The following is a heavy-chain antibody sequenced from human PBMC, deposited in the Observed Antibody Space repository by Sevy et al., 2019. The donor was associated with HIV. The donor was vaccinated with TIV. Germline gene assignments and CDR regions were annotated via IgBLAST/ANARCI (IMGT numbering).Heavy chain of an antibody. V-gene: IGHV3-23*01. CDR1: GFTFRSYA. D-gene: IGHD3-22*01. J-gene: IGHJ4*02. CDR3: AKDLAYESSGYHDY. CDR2: ITGNGGST. Sequence: GGSLRLSCSASGFTFRSYAMNWVRQAPGKGLEWVSAITGNGGSTYYADSVKGRFTISRDNSKSTLYLQMNSLRAEDTALYYCAKDLAYESSGYHDYSGQRTLVTVSS.